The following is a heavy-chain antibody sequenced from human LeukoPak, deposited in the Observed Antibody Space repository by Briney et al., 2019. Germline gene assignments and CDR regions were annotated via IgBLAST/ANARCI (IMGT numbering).Heavy chain of an antibody. CDR3: GRGDPDY. V-gene: IGHV3-7*01. CDR1: GFTFSTYW. CDR2: INPAGSDK. Sequence: PGGSLRLSREVSGFTFSTYWMNWVRQAPGKGLEWVANINPAGSDKYYVDSVKGRFTISRDNAKNSLYLQMNSLRVEDTAIYYCGRGDPDYWGQGTLVTVPS. J-gene: IGHJ4*02.